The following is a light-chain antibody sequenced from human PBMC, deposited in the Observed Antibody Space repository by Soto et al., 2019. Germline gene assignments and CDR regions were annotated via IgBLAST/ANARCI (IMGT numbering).Light chain of an antibody. Sequence: AIRMTQSPSSFSASTGDRVTISCRASQDIGPFLAWYQQKPGKAPNLLIYSASTLPSGVPSRFSGSGSGTDFTLTISSLQSEDFATYYCQQYMRYPATFGQGTRL. CDR3: QQYMRYPAT. J-gene: IGKJ5*01. CDR2: SAS. CDR1: QDIGPF. V-gene: IGKV1-8*01.